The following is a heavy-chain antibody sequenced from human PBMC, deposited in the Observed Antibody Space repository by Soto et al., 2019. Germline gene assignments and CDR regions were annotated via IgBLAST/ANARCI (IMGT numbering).Heavy chain of an antibody. J-gene: IGHJ6*03. CDR3: ARKTDSIPSRADV. V-gene: IGHV3-53*04. Sequence: GGSLRLSCAASGFSVSDNYMTWVRQAPGKGPEWVSLIYSGGGTAYADSVKGRFTISRHNSQNTLYLQMNSLRPEDTAVYYCARKTDSIPSRADVGGKGTAVTGSS. CDR1: GFSVSDNY. CDR2: IYSGGGT. D-gene: IGHD2-21*01.